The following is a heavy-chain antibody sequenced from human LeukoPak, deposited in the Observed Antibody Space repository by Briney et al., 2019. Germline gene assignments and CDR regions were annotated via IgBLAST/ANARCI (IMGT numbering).Heavy chain of an antibody. CDR3: ATGSIDY. CDR2: FDAEDGET. V-gene: IGHV1-24*01. Sequence: ASVKVSCKVSGYTLTQLSIHWVRQAPGKGREWMGGFDAEDGETIYAQKFQGQVTITEDTSTDTAFMELSSLRSEDTAVYFCATGSIDYWGQGTLVTVSS. J-gene: IGHJ4*02. CDR1: GYTLTQLS.